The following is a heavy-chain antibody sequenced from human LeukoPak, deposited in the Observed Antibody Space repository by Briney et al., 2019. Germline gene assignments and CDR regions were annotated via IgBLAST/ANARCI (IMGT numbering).Heavy chain of an antibody. CDR1: GFTFSSYW. D-gene: IGHD6-6*01. Sequence: GGSLRLSCAASGFTFSSYWMHWVRQAPGKGLVWVSRINSDGSSTSYADSVKGRFTISRDNAKNTLYLQMNRLRAEDTDVYYCAKEDRDSSSLDYWGQGTLVTVSS. J-gene: IGHJ4*02. V-gene: IGHV3-74*01. CDR3: AKEDRDSSSLDY. CDR2: INSDGSST.